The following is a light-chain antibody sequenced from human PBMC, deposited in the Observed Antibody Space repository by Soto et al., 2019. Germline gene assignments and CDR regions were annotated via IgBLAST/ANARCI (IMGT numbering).Light chain of an antibody. J-gene: IGKJ1*01. V-gene: IGKV3-20*01. Sequence: EIVLTQSPGTLSLSPGDTATLSCRASQTISSNFLAWYQQKPGQAPRLLIYTVSTRAAGVPDRFSGSGSGTDFTLTITRLETDDVAVYYCQQCGSSPWTFGQGTQLEIK. CDR1: QTISSNF. CDR2: TVS. CDR3: QQCGSSPWT.